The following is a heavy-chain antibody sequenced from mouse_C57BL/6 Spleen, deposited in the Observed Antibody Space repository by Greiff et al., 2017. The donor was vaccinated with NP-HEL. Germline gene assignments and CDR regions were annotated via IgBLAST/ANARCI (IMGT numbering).Heavy chain of an antibody. CDR2: IDPEDGDT. J-gene: IGHJ1*03. CDR3: TKGLLLGRGYFDV. D-gene: IGHD4-1*01. Sequence: EVQLQQSGAELVRPGASVKLSCTASGFNIKDYYMHWVKQRPEQGLEWIGRIDPEDGDTEYAPKFQGKATMTADTSSNTAYLQLSRLTSEDTAVYYCTKGLLLGRGYFDVWGTGTTVTVSS. V-gene: IGHV14-1*01. CDR1: GFNIKDYY.